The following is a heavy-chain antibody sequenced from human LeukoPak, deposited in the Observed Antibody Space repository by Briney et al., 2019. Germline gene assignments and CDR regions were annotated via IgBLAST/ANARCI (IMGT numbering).Heavy chain of an antibody. Sequence: PSETLSLTCTVSGGSISSYYWSWIRQPAGEGLEWIGRIYTSGSTNYNPSLKSRVTMSVDTSKNQFSLKLSSVTAADTAVYYCARDMAWDYYGSGSYLPDYWGQGTLVTVSS. D-gene: IGHD3-10*01. J-gene: IGHJ4*02. CDR2: IYTSGST. CDR1: GGSISSYY. V-gene: IGHV4-4*07. CDR3: ARDMAWDYYGSGSYLPDY.